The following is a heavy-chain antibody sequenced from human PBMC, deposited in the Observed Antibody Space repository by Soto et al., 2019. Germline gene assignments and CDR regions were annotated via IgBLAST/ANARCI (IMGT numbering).Heavy chain of an antibody. V-gene: IGHV5-51*01. CDR1: GYSFTSYW. D-gene: IGHD5-18*01. Sequence: GESLKISCKGSGYSFTSYWIGWVRQIPGKGLEWMGIIYPGDSDTRYSPSFQGQVTISADKSISTAYLQWSSLKASDTAMYYCASSSYGNYDYYGMDVWGQGTTVTVSS. CDR2: IYPGDSDT. J-gene: IGHJ6*02. CDR3: ASSSYGNYDYYGMDV.